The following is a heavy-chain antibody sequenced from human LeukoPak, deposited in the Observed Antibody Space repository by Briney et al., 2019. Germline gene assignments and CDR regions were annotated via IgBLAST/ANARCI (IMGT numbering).Heavy chain of an antibody. CDR3: ARGSANLEYYFNY. Sequence: SETLSLTCTVSGGSISSSNYYWGWIRQPPGKGLEWIGSIYYSGSTYYNPSLKSRVTISVDTSKNQFSLKLSSVTAADTALYYCARGSANLEYYFNYWGQGTLVTVSS. J-gene: IGHJ4*02. CDR1: GGSISSSNYY. CDR2: IYYSGST. V-gene: IGHV4-39*07.